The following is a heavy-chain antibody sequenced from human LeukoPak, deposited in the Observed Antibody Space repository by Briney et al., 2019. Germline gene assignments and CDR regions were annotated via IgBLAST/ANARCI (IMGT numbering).Heavy chain of an antibody. CDR2: IYYSGST. CDR3: ARFRSLYYDTSGTTFDY. Sequence: PSETLSLTCTVSGGSISGYYWNWIRQPPGKGLEWIGYIYYSGSTNYNPSLKSRVTISVDTSRNQFSLKLNSVTAADTAVYYCARFRSLYYDTSGTTFDYWGQGTLVTVSS. J-gene: IGHJ4*02. V-gene: IGHV4-59*01. CDR1: GGSISGYY. D-gene: IGHD3-22*01.